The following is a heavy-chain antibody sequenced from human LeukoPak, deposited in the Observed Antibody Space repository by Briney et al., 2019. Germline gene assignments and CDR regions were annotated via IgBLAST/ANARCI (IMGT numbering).Heavy chain of an antibody. V-gene: IGHV3-48*02. CDR2: VSDSIDV. J-gene: IGHJ4*02. CDR1: GFTFSTYT. D-gene: IGHD5-18*01. Sequence: GGSLRLSCAASGFTFSTYTMNWVHQAPGKGLEWVSAVSDSIDVHYSDSVKGRFTISRDNARNSLYLQMNSLRDEDTAVYYCARDGLHTAHFDYWGQGTLVTVSS. CDR3: ARDGLHTAHFDY.